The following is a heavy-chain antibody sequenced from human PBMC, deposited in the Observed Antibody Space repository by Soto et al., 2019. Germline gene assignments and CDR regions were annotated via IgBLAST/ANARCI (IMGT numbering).Heavy chain of an antibody. CDR1: GGSISSGGYY. Sequence: QVQLQESGPGLVKPSQTLSLTCTVSGGSISSGGYYWSWIRQHPGKGLEWIGYIYYSGSTYYNPSLRRRVTISVDTSKNQFSLKLSSVPAADTAGYSGARVGGINWFDPWGQGTLVTVSS. J-gene: IGHJ5*02. V-gene: IGHV4-31*03. D-gene: IGHD3-16*01. CDR3: ARVGGINWFDP. CDR2: IYYSGST.